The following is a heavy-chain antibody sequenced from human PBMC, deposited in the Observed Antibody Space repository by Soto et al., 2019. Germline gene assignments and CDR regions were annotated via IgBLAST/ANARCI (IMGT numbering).Heavy chain of an antibody. D-gene: IGHD3-10*01. CDR2: ISSSSSYI. J-gene: IGHJ3*02. CDR3: ARVITMGRGRNYDAFDI. CDR1: GFTFSSYS. V-gene: IGHV3-21*01. Sequence: EVQLVESGGGLVKPGGSLRLSCAASGFTFSSYSMNWVRQAPGKGLEWVSSISSSSSYIYYADSVKGRFTISRDNAKNSLYLQMNSLRAEDTAVYYCARVITMGRGRNYDAFDIWGQGTMGPVSS.